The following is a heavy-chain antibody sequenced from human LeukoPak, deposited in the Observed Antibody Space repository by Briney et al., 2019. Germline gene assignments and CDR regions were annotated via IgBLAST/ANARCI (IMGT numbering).Heavy chain of an antibody. V-gene: IGHV1-46*01. Sequence: ASVKVSCKESGYTFTRDYIHWVRQVFGQGLEWMGIINPSGGSATYAQKFQGRVTMTREMSTSTVYMELSSLKSEDTAVYYCARGTIEGFDPWGQGTLVTVYS. CDR2: INPSGGSA. CDR1: GYTFTRDY. J-gene: IGHJ5*02. CDR3: ARGTIEGFDP. D-gene: IGHD1-7*01.